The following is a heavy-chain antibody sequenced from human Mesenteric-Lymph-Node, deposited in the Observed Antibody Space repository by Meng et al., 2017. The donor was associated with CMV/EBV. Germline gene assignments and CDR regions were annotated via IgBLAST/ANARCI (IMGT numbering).Heavy chain of an antibody. CDR2: IYPTDSDT. Sequence: GESLKISCKSSGYTFTNFWIGWVRQMPGEGLEWMGVIYPTDSDTRYSPSFQGQVTLSADKSISTAYLQWNSLEASDTAMYYCARLTNGRRGYFDYWGQGTLVTVSS. D-gene: IGHD2-8*01. CDR1: GYTFTNFW. V-gene: IGHV5-51*01. J-gene: IGHJ4*02. CDR3: ARLTNGRRGYFDY.